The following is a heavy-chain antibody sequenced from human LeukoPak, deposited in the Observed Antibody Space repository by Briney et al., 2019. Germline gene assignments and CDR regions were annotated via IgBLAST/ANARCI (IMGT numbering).Heavy chain of an antibody. Sequence: PGGSLSLSCAASGFTFSSYSMNWVRQAPGKGLEWVSYISSSSSTIYYADSVKGRFTISRDNAKNSLYLQMNSLRAEDTAVYYCARDQRDDIVVVPAAPYYFDYWGQGTLVTVSS. CDR3: ARDQRDDIVVVPAAPYYFDY. CDR2: ISSSSSTI. D-gene: IGHD2-2*01. V-gene: IGHV3-48*01. CDR1: GFTFSSYS. J-gene: IGHJ4*02.